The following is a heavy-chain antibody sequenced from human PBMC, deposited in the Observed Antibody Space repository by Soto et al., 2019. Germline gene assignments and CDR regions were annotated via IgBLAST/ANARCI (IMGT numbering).Heavy chain of an antibody. CDR3: ARDSARIVGATDYYYYYMDV. Sequence: ASVKVSCKASGYTFTGYYMHWVRQAPGQGLEWMGWINPNSGGTNYAQKFQGWVPMTRDTSISTAYMELSRLRSDDTAVYYCARDSARIVGATDYYYYYMDVWGKGTTVTVSS. V-gene: IGHV1-2*04. CDR2: INPNSGGT. J-gene: IGHJ6*03. D-gene: IGHD1-26*01. CDR1: GYTFTGYY.